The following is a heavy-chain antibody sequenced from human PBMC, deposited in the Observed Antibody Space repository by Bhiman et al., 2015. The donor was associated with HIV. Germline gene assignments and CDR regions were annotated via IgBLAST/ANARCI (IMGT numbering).Heavy chain of an antibody. CDR2: ISTSGNTI. CDR3: ASGSGSVNFDY. J-gene: IGHJ4*02. Sequence: EVQLVESGGGLVQPGGSLKLSCAASGFTFSSYEMNWVRQAPGKGLEWVSYISTSGNTIYYADSVKGRFTISRDNAKSSLYLQMNSLRAEDTAVYYCASGSGSVNFDYWGQGTLVTVSS. CDR1: GFTFSSYE. D-gene: IGHD3-10*01. V-gene: IGHV3-48*03.